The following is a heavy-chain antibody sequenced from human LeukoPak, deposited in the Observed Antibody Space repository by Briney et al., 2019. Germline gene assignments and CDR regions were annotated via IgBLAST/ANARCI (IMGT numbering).Heavy chain of an antibody. D-gene: IGHD6-19*01. CDR1: GDPISSSNG. CDR2: IHHSGST. Sequence: SGTLSLTCAVSGDPISSSNGWSWVRQPPGKGLEWIGEIHHSGSTNYNPSLKSRVTISLDKSKNQVSLKLISVTAADTAVYYCARVVNTSGWPYLDYWGQGTLVTVSS. J-gene: IGHJ4*02. CDR3: ARVVNTSGWPYLDY. V-gene: IGHV4-4*02.